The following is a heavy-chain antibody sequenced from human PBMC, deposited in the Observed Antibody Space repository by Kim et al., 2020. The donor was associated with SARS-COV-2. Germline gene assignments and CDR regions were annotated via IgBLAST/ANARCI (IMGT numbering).Heavy chain of an antibody. J-gene: IGHJ6*02. V-gene: IGHV3-33*06. Sequence: DSLKGRFSISRVNSKNTLYLQMNSLRAEDTAVYYCAKDPAGNYYYGMDVWGQGTTVTVSS. CDR3: AKDPAGNYYYGMDV. D-gene: IGHD1-1*01.